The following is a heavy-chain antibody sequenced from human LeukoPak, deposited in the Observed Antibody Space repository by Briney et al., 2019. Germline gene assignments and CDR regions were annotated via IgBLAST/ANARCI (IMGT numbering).Heavy chain of an antibody. CDR2: ISAYNGNT. CDR1: GYTFTSYG. D-gene: IGHD3-10*01. V-gene: IGHV1-18*01. J-gene: IGHJ5*02. Sequence: ASVKVSCKASGYTFTSYGISWVRQAPGQGLEWMGWISAYNGNTNYAQKLQGRVTMTTDTSTSTAYVELRSLRSDDTAVYYCARDENHGSGSYYNLWGQGTLVTVSS. CDR3: ARDENHGSGSYYNL.